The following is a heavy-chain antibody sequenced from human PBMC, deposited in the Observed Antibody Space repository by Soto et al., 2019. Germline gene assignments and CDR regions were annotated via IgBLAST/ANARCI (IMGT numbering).Heavy chain of an antibody. D-gene: IGHD3-22*01. J-gene: IGHJ4*01. Sequence: GGSLRLSCTASGFTFGDYAMSWFRQAPGKGLEWVGFIRSKAYGGTTGYAASVKDRFTISRDDSKSIAYLQMNSLKTEDTAVYYCTRPYYYDSTGYQRYWGHGTLVTVSS. V-gene: IGHV3-49*03. CDR2: IRSKAYGGTT. CDR3: TRPYYYDSTGYQRY. CDR1: GFTFGDYA.